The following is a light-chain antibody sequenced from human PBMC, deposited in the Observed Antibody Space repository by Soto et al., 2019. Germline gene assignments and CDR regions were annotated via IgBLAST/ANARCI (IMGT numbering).Light chain of an antibody. J-gene: IGKJ3*01. V-gene: IGKV3-20*01. CDR3: QHYSSSPPEFT. CDR2: GAS. Sequence: EIVLTQSPGSLYLYPGERATLSCRASQSVSSSSLAWYQQRPGQAPRLLIFGASYRATGIPDRFSGSGSGTDFTLTISRLEPEDFAVYYCQHYSSSPPEFTFGPGTKVDSK. CDR1: QSVSSSS.